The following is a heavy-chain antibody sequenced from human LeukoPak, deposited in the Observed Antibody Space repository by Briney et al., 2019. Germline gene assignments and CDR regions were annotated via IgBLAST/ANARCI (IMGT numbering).Heavy chain of an antibody. CDR1: GYTFTDYD. Sequence: ASVKVSCKASGYTFTDYDFNWVRQAPGQGLEWMGWMNPNRGNTGYAQMFQGRITITRNTAISTVYMELSSLRSEDTAVYYCARAGSYRYVLDYWGLGTLVSVSS. J-gene: IGHJ4*02. V-gene: IGHV1-8*03. CDR2: MNPNRGNT. D-gene: IGHD3-16*02. CDR3: ARAGSYRYVLDY.